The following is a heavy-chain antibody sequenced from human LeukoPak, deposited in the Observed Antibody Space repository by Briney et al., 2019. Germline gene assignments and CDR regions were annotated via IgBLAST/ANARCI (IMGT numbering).Heavy chain of an antibody. V-gene: IGHV4-4*07. Sequence: SETLSLTCTVSGGSISSYYWSWIRQPAGKGLEWIGRIYTSGSTNYNPSLKSRATMSVDTSKNQFSLKLSSVTAADTAVYYCARDGGSGSYSLYYYYGMDVWGQGTTITVSS. J-gene: IGHJ6*02. CDR1: GGSISSYY. D-gene: IGHD3-10*01. CDR2: IYTSGST. CDR3: ARDGGSGSYSLYYYYGMDV.